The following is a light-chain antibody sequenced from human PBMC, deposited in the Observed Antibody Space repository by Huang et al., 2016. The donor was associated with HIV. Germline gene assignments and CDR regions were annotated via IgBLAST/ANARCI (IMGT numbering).Light chain of an antibody. CDR1: QSLLHIDGKTY. V-gene: IGKV2-29*02. Sequence: IVMTQTPLSLSVTPGQPATISCKSNQSLLHIDGKTYLYWYLERPGQSPQLLIYAVSSRCSAVPDRCRGSGSGTDFTLKISQVEAGDVGIYYCMQSTHRRTFGQGTKLEIK. CDR3: MQSTHRRT. J-gene: IGKJ2*02. CDR2: AVS.